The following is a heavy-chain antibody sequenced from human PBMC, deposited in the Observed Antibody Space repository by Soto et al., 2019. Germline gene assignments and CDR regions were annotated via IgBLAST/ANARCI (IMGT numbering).Heavy chain of an antibody. CDR1: GGSISSGGYY. J-gene: IGHJ6*03. D-gene: IGHD2-2*01. CDR3: AREIVPAAMSYYYYMDV. CDR2: IYYSGST. V-gene: IGHV4-31*03. Sequence: SETLSLTCTVSGGSISSGGYYWSWIRQHPGKGLEWIGYIYYSGSTYYNPSLKSRVTISVDTSKNQFSLKLSSVTAADTAVYYCAREIVPAAMSYYYYMDVWGKGTTVTVSS.